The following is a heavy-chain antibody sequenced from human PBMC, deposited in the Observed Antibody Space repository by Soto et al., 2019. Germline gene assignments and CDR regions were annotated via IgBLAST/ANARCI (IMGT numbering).Heavy chain of an antibody. V-gene: IGHV3-21*01. CDR3: AREALYTMIVAWRERYFDY. Sequence: PGGSLRLSCAASGFTFSSYSMNWVRQAPGKGLEWVSSISSSSSYIYYADSVKGRFTISRDNAKNSLYLQMNSLRAEDTAVYYCAREALYTMIVAWRERYFDYWGQGTLVTVSS. CDR2: ISSSSSYI. J-gene: IGHJ4*02. D-gene: IGHD3-22*01. CDR1: GFTFSSYS.